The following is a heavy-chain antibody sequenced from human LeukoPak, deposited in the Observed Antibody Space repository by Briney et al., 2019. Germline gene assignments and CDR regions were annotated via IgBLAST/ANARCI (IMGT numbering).Heavy chain of an antibody. CDR1: GYTFTSYA. CDR3: AREYCSSTSCLLYYYYGMDV. CDR2: INAGNGNT. Sequence: ASVKVSCKASGYTFTSYAMHWVRQAPGQRLEWMGWINAGNGNTKYSQRFQGRVTITRDTSASTAYMELSSLRSEDTAVYYCAREYCSSTSCLLYYYYGMDVWGQGTTVTVSS. D-gene: IGHD2-2*01. V-gene: IGHV1-3*01. J-gene: IGHJ6*02.